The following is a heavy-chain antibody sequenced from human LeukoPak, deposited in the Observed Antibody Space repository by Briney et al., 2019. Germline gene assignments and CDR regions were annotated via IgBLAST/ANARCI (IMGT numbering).Heavy chain of an antibody. CDR3: ARSSRELGGYAPWELMPPFDY. CDR1: GFTVSSNS. J-gene: IGHJ4*02. CDR2: NSGGNT. V-gene: IGHV3-53*01. Sequence: GGSLRLSCTVSGFTVSSNSMSWVRQAPGKGLEWVSFNSGGNTHYSDSVKGRFTISRDNSKNTLYLQMNSLRAEDTAVYYCARSSRELGGYAPWELMPPFDYWGQGTLVTVSS. D-gene: IGHD1-7*01.